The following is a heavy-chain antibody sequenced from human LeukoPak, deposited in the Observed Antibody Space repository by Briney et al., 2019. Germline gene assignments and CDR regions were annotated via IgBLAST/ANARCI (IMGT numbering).Heavy chain of an antibody. CDR1: GGSFSGCY. D-gene: IGHD6-13*01. V-gene: IGHV4-34*01. J-gene: IGHJ5*02. CDR3: ARGRRDSSSWYRKWFDP. Sequence: PSETLSLTCAVYGGSFSGCYWSWIRQPPGKGLEWIGEINQSGSTNYNPSLKSRVTISVDTSKNQFSLKLSSVTAADTAVYYCARGRRDSSSWYRKWFDPWGQGTLVTVSS. CDR2: INQSGST.